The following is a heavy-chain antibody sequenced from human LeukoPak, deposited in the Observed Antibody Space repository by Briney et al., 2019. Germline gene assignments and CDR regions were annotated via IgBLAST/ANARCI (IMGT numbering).Heavy chain of an antibody. J-gene: IGHJ4*02. CDR1: SGSINTSNYY. Sequence: SETLSLTCTVSSGSINTSNYYWGWIRQPPGKGLEWFATVYYRGNTYYNPSLKSRVTISVDTSKNQFSLKLHSVTAADTAVYYCARLNSHGFDYWGQGTLVTVSS. D-gene: IGHD2/OR15-2a*01. CDR3: ARLNSHGFDY. CDR2: VYYRGNT. V-gene: IGHV4-39*01.